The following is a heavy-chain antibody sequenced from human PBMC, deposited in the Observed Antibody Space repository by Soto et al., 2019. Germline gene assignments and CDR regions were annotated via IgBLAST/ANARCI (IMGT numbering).Heavy chain of an antibody. CDR2: FDLEEGET. CDR3: ATGGPAGDFDD. CDR1: RYTLKELS. Sequence: ASVKVSCKVSRYTLKELSIHWVRQAPGKGLEWMGGFDLEEGETIYAQNVPGRVTMTEDTSTDTANVDLSSLSSEDTALYYCATGGPAGDFDDWGQGSLVTVSS. D-gene: IGHD3-10*01. V-gene: IGHV1-24*01. J-gene: IGHJ4*02.